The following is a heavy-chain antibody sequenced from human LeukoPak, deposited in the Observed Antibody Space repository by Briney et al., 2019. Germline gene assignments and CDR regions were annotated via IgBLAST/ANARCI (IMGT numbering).Heavy chain of an antibody. CDR1: GFTFSSYA. D-gene: IGHD3-22*01. V-gene: IGHV3-64*01. CDR2: ISSDGGST. J-gene: IGHJ4*02. CDR3: ARWDGSAYAD. Sequence: GGSLRLSCAASGFTFSSYAIHWVRQAPGKGLEYVSAISSDGGSTYYAHSVKGRFTISRDNSKNTLDLQMGSLSSEDMAVYYCARWDGSAYADWGQGTLVTVSP.